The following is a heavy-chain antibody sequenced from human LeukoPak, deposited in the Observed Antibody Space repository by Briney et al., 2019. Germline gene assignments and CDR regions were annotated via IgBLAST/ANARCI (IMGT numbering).Heavy chain of an antibody. J-gene: IGHJ4*02. CDR1: GFTLSSYM. Sequence: GGSLRLSCVASGFTLSSYMMSWVRQAPGKGLEWVSGISGSAGGTFYSGSVRGRFTISRDSPKNTLYLQMNSLRVEDTAVYYCTKDPLDYWGQGTLVTVSS. CDR2: ISGSAGGT. V-gene: IGHV3-23*01. CDR3: TKDPLDY.